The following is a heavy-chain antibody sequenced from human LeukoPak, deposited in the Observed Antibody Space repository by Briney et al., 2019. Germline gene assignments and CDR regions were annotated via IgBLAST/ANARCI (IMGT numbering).Heavy chain of an antibody. Sequence: GGSLRLSCAASGFTFSSSGMHWVRQAPGKGLEWVAVIWYDGSNKYYADSVKGRFTISRDNSKNTLYLQMNSLRAEDTAVYYCARITKYSYGEIDYWGQGTLVTVSS. CDR3: ARITKYSYGEIDY. V-gene: IGHV3-33*01. D-gene: IGHD5-18*01. J-gene: IGHJ4*02. CDR2: IWYDGSNK. CDR1: GFTFSSSG.